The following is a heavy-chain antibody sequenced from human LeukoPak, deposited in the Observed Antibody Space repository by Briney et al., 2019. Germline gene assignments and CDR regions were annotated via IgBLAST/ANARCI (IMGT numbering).Heavy chain of an antibody. CDR3: ARVLSLRGNWFVP. J-gene: IGHJ5*02. Sequence: GESLKISGKGSGYSFTSYWIGWVGQMPGKGLEWMGIIYPGDSDTRYSPSFQGQVTISADTSISTAYLQWSSLKASDTAMYYCARVLSLRGNWFVPWGQGTLVTVSS. D-gene: IGHD3-10*01. CDR1: GYSFTSYW. CDR2: IYPGDSDT. V-gene: IGHV5-51*01.